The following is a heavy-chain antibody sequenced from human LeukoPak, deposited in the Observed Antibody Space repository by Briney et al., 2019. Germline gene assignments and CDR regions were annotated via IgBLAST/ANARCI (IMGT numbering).Heavy chain of an antibody. CDR1: GFTVSSNY. J-gene: IGHJ6*02. Sequence: GGSLRLSCAASGFTVSSNYMSWVRQAPGKGLEWVSVIYSGGSTYYADSVKGRFTISRDNAKNSLYLQMNSLRAEDTAVYYCARGRAVVVPAASMDVWGQGTTVTVSS. D-gene: IGHD2-2*01. V-gene: IGHV3-53*01. CDR3: ARGRAVVVPAASMDV. CDR2: IYSGGST.